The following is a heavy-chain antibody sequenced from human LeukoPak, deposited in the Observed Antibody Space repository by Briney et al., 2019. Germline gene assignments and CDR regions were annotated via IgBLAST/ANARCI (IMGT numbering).Heavy chain of an antibody. CDR3: ARGAAPHYSDY. CDR1: GGSIRSHC. D-gene: IGHD6-6*01. V-gene: IGHV4-59*11. J-gene: IGHJ4*02. Sequence: SETLSLTCTVSGGSIRSHCWSWVRQPPGKGLEWIGYIYFSGSTNYNPSLKSRVTISMGTSEDQFSLKLSSVTAADTAVYYCARGAAPHYSDYWGQGTLVTVSS. CDR2: IYFSGST.